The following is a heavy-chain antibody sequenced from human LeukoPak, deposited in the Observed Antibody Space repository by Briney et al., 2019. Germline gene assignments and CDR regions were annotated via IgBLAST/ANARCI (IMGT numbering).Heavy chain of an antibody. CDR2: IYYSGST. J-gene: IGHJ4*02. D-gene: IGHD2-15*01. CDR3: ARVSQSYGGSYLFDY. V-gene: IGHV4-59*01. Sequence: PSETLSLTCTVSGGSISSYYWSWIRQPPGKGLEWIGYIYYSGSTNYNPSLKSRVTISVDTSKNQFSLKLSSVTAAGMAVYYCARVSQSYGGSYLFDYWGQGTLVTVSS. CDR1: GGSISSYY.